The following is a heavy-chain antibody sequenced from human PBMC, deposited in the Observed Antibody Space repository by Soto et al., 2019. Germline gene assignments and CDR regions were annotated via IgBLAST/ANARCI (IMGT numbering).Heavy chain of an antibody. CDR2: IYTSGST. Sequence: NLSLTCTVSGGSISSYYWSWIRQPAGKGLEWIGRIYTSGSTNYNPSLKSRVTMSVDTSKNQFSLKLSSVTAADTAVYYCPRDVEPSGSGYYFYYYGMDVWGQGTTVTVSS. D-gene: IGHD3-22*01. J-gene: IGHJ6*02. CDR3: PRDVEPSGSGYYFYYYGMDV. CDR1: GGSISSYY. V-gene: IGHV4-4*07.